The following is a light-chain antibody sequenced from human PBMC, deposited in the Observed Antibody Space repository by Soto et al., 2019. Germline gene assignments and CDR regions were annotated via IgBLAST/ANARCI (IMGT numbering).Light chain of an antibody. CDR2: EVS. V-gene: IGLV2-14*01. J-gene: IGLJ3*02. CDR3: TSFTPISTWV. CDR1: SSDVGGYNY. Sequence: QSVLTQPASVSGSPGQSITISCTGTSSDVGGYNYVSWFQQHPGKAPKLKIYEVSNRPSGVSNRFSGSKYGNTASLTISELQADDEADYYCTSFTPISTWVFGGGTKLTVL.